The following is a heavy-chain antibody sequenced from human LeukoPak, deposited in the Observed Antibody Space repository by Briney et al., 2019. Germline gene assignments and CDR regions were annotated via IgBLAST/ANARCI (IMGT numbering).Heavy chain of an antibody. V-gene: IGHV3-30*02. CDR1: GFTFSSYG. CDR2: IRYDGSDK. CDR3: ARSGRRELPRTHFDY. D-gene: IGHD1-26*01. Sequence: GGSLRLSCAASGFTFSSYGMHWVRQAPGKGLEWVSFIRYDGSDKYYADSVRGRFTISRDNSKNTLYLQMNSLRGEDTAVYYCARSGRRELPRTHFDYWGQGTLVTVSS. J-gene: IGHJ4*02.